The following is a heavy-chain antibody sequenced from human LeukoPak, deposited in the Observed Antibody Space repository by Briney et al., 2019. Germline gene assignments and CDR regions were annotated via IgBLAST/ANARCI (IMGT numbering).Heavy chain of an antibody. V-gene: IGHV1-2*02. D-gene: IGHD3-16*02. Sequence: ASVKVSCKASGYTFTGYYMHWVRQAPGQGLEWMGWINPNSGGTNYAQKFQGRVTMTRDTSISTAYMELSRLRSDDTAVYYCARTVNYDYVWGSYRHFDYWGQGTLVTVSS. CDR2: INPNSGGT. CDR1: GYTFTGYY. CDR3: ARTVNYDYVWGSYRHFDY. J-gene: IGHJ4*02.